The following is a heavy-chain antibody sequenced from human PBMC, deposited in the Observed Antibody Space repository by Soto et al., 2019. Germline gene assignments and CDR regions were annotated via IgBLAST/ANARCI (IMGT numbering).Heavy chain of an antibody. V-gene: IGHV4-31*03. CDR3: ARVQGAIFGVVTPGPHWFDP. CDR1: GGSISSGGYY. Sequence: QVQLQESGPGLVKPSQTLSLTCTVSGGSISSGGYYWSWIRQHPGKGLEWIGYIYYSGSTYYNPSLKRRVTISLDTSKHQFSLKLSSVTAADTAVYYCARVQGAIFGVVTPGPHWFDPWGQGTLVTVSS. J-gene: IGHJ5*02. D-gene: IGHD3-3*01. CDR2: IYYSGST.